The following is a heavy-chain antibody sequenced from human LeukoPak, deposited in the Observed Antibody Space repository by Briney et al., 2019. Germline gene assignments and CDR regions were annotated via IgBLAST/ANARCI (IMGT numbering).Heavy chain of an antibody. D-gene: IGHD5-18*01. CDR3: ARSWIQLWLLGY. V-gene: IGHV3-23*01. CDR2: ISCSRGST. CDR1: GFTFSSYA. J-gene: IGHJ4*02. Sequence: GGSVRLSCAASGFTFSSYAILGLRQAPGKGVEGVSAISCSRGSTYYADSVKGRFTISRDNAKNTLYLQMHRLRAEDTAVYYCARSWIQLWLLGYWGQGTLVTVPS.